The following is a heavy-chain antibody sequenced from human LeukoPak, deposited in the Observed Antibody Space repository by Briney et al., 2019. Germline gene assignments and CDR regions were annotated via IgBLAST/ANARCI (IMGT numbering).Heavy chain of an antibody. CDR1: GFTFSNFG. J-gene: IGHJ4*02. D-gene: IGHD3-3*01. CDR3: AKEFTIFGGPGYFDS. Sequence: PGGSLRLSCAASGFTFSNFGMHWVRQAPGKGLEWVAFIGNDGRKIYHAGSVKGRFTVSRDNSKNTLYLRMNSLRGEDTARYYCAKEFTIFGGPGYFDSWGQGTLVTASS. CDR2: IGNDGRKI. V-gene: IGHV3-30*02.